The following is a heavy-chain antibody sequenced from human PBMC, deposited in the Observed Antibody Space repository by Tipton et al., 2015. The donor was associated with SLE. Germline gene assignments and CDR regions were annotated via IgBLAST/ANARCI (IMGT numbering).Heavy chain of an antibody. V-gene: IGHV3-7*01. CDR2: IKQDGSEK. D-gene: IGHD3-3*01. CDR1: GFTFSSYW. J-gene: IGHJ4*02. Sequence: SLRLSCAASGFTFSSYWMSWVRQAPGKGLEWVANIKQDGSEKYYVDSVKGRLTISRDNAKNSLYLQMNSLRAEDTAVYYCARYRRSTYYDFWSGNRGYFDYWGQGTLVTVSS. CDR3: ARYRRSTYYDFWSGNRGYFDY.